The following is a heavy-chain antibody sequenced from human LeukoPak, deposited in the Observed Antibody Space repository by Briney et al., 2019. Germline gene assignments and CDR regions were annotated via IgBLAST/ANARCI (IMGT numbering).Heavy chain of an antibody. CDR1: GDSMSNHY. J-gene: IGHJ4*02. CDR3: ATRPGGSTWYGVFDY. Sequence: SETLSLICSVSGDSMSNHYWSWIRQPPGEGLEWIGYIYYSGTTYYNPSLKSRVTMSLDTSKNQFSLKLSSVTAADTALYYCATRPGGSTWYGVFDYWSPGTLVTVSS. CDR2: IYYSGTT. V-gene: IGHV4-59*11. D-gene: IGHD6-13*01.